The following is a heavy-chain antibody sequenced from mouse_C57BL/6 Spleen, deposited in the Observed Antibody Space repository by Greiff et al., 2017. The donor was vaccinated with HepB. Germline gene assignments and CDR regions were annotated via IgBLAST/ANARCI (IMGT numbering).Heavy chain of an antibody. CDR2: IYPGSGST. Sequence: VKLMESGAELVKPGASVKMSCKASGYTFTSYWITWVKQRPGQGLEWIGDIYPGSGSTNYNEKFKSKATLTVDTSSSTAYMQLSSLTSEDSAVYYCARKAYYSNYVDYWGQGTTLTVSS. J-gene: IGHJ2*01. CDR3: ARKAYYSNYVDY. D-gene: IGHD2-5*01. CDR1: GYTFTSYW. V-gene: IGHV1-55*01.